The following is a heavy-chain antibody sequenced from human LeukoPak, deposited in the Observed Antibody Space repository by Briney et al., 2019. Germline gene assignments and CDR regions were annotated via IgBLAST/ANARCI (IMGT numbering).Heavy chain of an antibody. D-gene: IGHD2-21*02. J-gene: IGHJ6*02. CDR3: ARSLMVTPWYYYGMDV. CDR2: IYYSGST. Sequence: PSETLSLTCTVSGGSISSYYWSWIRQPPGKGLEWIGYIYYSGSTNYNPSLKSRVTISVDTSKNQFSLKLSSVTAADTAVYYCARSLMVTPWYYYGMDVWGQGTTVTVSS. V-gene: IGHV4-59*12. CDR1: GGSISSYY.